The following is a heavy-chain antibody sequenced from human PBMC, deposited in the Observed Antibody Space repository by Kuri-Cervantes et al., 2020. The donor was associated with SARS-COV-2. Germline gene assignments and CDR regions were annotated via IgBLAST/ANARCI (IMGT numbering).Heavy chain of an antibody. V-gene: IGHV5-51*01. Sequence: KVSCKGSGYSSTSYWIGWVRQMPGKGLEWMGIIYPGDSDTRYSPSFQGQVTISADKSISTAYLQWSSLKASDTAMYYCARSAAPPALYYGMDVWGQGTTVTVSS. CDR2: IYPGDSDT. D-gene: IGHD2-15*01. CDR1: GYSSTSYW. CDR3: ARSAAPPALYYGMDV. J-gene: IGHJ6*02.